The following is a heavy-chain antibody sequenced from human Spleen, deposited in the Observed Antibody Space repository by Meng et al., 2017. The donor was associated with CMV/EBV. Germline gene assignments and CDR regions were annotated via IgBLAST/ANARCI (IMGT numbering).Heavy chain of an antibody. CDR3: ARGAPYTGYPIDS. J-gene: IGHJ4*02. Sequence: GESLKISCTASGFTFSSHWMHWVRQAPGKGLVWVSRINIDGSSTDYADSVKGRFTISRGNAWNTLYLQMNTLRVEDTAVYYCARGAPYTGYPIDSWGLGSLVTVSS. V-gene: IGHV3-74*01. D-gene: IGHD3-9*01. CDR1: GFTFSSHW. CDR2: INIDGSST.